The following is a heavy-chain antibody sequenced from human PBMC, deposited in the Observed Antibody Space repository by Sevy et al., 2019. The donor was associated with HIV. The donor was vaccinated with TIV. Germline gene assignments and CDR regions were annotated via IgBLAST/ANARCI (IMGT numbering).Heavy chain of an antibody. CDR1: GFTFGDYA. V-gene: IGHV3-49*03. J-gene: IGHJ3*01. D-gene: IGHD6-19*01. CDR2: IRSKTYVGTT. CDR3: SREGSEGTVAQPDAFDF. Sequence: GESLKISCTASGFTFGDYAMSWFRQAPGKGLEWVGFIRSKTYVGTTEYAASVKGRFTISRDDSKSIAYLQMNSLKTEDTAVYYCSREGSEGTVAQPDAFDFWGQGTMVTVSS.